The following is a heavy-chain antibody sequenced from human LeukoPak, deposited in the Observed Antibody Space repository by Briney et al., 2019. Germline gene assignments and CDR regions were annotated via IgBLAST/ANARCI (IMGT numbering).Heavy chain of an antibody. CDR1: GFTFSSYA. CDR3: AKRVRLEWLPQPLDY. V-gene: IGHV3-23*01. Sequence: QPGGSLRLSCAASGFTFSSYAMSWVRQAPGKGLEWVSAISGSGSSTYYADSVKGRFTISRDNSKNTLYLQMNSLRAEDTAVYYCAKRVRLEWLPQPLDYWGQGTLVTVSS. J-gene: IGHJ4*02. D-gene: IGHD3-3*01. CDR2: ISGSGSST.